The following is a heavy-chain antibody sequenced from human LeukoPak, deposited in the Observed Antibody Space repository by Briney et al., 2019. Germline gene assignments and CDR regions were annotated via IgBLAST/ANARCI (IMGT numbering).Heavy chain of an antibody. CDR2: ISYDGSNK. V-gene: IGHV3-30-3*01. Sequence: GGSLRLSCAASGFTFSSYAMHWVRQAPGKGLEWVAVISYDGSNKYYADSVKGRSTISRDNSKNTLYLQMNSLRAEDTAVYYCARRAGITMIVVGVQDAFDIWGQGTMVTVSS. J-gene: IGHJ3*02. CDR3: ARRAGITMIVVGVQDAFDI. D-gene: IGHD3-22*01. CDR1: GFTFSSYA.